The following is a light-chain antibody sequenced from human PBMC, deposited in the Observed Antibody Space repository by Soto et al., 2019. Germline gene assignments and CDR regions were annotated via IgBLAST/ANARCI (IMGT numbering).Light chain of an antibody. CDR1: QDISNY. CDR3: QQYDNSQWT. J-gene: IGKJ1*01. Sequence: DFQMTQSPSSLSASVGDRVTITCRASQDISNYLNWYQHKPGKAPKLLIYDASNLERGVPSRFSGSGSGTDFTFTINSLQPEDFATYYCQQYDNSQWTFGQGTKVEIK. V-gene: IGKV1-33*01. CDR2: DAS.